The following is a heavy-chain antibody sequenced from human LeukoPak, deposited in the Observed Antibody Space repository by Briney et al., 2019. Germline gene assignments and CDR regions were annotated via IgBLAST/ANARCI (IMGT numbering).Heavy chain of an antibody. J-gene: IGHJ4*02. CDR1: GFTFSDAW. CDR2: IKSKTYGGTT. D-gene: IGHD2-15*01. CDR3: TTDGYCSGGNCYSFDN. Sequence: PGGSLRLSCAASGFTFSDAWLSWVRQAPGKGLEWVGRIKSKTYGGTTDYAAPVKGRFTISRDDSKNTQYLQMNSLKTEDTAVYYCTTDGYCSGGNCYSFDNWGQGTLVTVSS. V-gene: IGHV3-15*01.